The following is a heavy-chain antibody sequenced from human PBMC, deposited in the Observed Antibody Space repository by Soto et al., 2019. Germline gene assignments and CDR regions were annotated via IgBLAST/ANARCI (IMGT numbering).Heavy chain of an antibody. D-gene: IGHD3-10*01. CDR2: INPSGST. CDR1: GGSFSGYY. CDR3: ARYGSGSYRTYYYYYMDV. V-gene: IGHV4-34*01. Sequence: QVQLQQWGAGLLKPSETLSLTCAVYGGSFSGYYWSWIRPPPGKGLEWIGEINPSGSTNYNPSLKSRVTISVDTYKNQLSLKLSSVTAADTAVYYCARYGSGSYRTYYYYYMDVWGKGTTVTVSS. J-gene: IGHJ6*03.